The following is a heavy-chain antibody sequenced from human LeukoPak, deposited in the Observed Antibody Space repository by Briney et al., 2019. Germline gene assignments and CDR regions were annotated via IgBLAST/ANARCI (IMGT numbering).Heavy chain of an antibody. V-gene: IGHV3-74*01. CDR2: VNHDGSST. CDR1: GFTFSDYW. CDR3: ATDRSISAAGDTY. D-gene: IGHD6-13*01. J-gene: IGHJ4*02. Sequence: GRSLRLSCAASGFTFSDYWMHWVRQAPGKGLVWVSRVNHDGSSTSYADSVKGRFTISRDNAQNTLSLQMNSLRAEDTAVYYCATDRSISAAGDTYWGQGTLVTVSS.